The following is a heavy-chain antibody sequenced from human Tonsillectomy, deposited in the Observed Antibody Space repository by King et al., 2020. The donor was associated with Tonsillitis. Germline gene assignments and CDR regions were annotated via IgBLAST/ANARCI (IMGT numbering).Heavy chain of an antibody. D-gene: IGHD2-2*01. CDR3: ARQALSSTRFDP. Sequence: VQLQQWGAGLLKPSETLSLTCAVYGGSFSGYYWSWIRQPPGKGLEWIGEINHSGSTNYNPSLKSRVTISVDTSKNQFSLKLSSVTAADPAVYYCARQALSSTRFDPWGQGTLVTVSS. CDR1: GGSFSGYY. J-gene: IGHJ5*02. CDR2: INHSGST. V-gene: IGHV4-34*01.